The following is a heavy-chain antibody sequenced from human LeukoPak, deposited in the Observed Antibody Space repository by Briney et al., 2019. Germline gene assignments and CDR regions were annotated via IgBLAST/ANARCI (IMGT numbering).Heavy chain of an antibody. D-gene: IGHD3-10*01. Sequence: ESGPTLVKPTQTLTLTCTFSGFSLSADGVGVAWIRQPPGKALEWLALIYWNDHKVYSPSQQSRLTITKDTSKNQVVLAMTNMDPVDTATYYCVRRPYWPATYGSYFDYWGQGTLVTVSS. CDR2: IYWNDHK. V-gene: IGHV2-5*01. CDR3: VRRPYWPATYGSYFDY. CDR1: GFSLSADGVG. J-gene: IGHJ4*02.